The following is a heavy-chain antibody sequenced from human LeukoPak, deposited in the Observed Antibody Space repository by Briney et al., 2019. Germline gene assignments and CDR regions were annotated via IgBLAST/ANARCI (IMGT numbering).Heavy chain of an antibody. D-gene: IGHD2-15*01. J-gene: IGHJ4*02. CDR3: AKTPSVVVAAAINC. CDR1: GVTFSSYA. Sequence: VGSLRLSCAASGVTFSSYAMSWIRHGPGTGLGWVSGISGSGDGTSSDDSVKGRLTISRVNSKNTLYLQMNSLRGEGTAFYYCAKTPSVVVAAAINCWGQGTLVTVSS. CDR2: ISGSGDGT. V-gene: IGHV3-23*01.